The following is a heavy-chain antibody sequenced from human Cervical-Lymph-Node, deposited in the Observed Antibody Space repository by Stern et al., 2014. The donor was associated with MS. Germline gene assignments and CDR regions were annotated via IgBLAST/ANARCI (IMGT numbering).Heavy chain of an antibody. J-gene: IGHJ4*02. V-gene: IGHV3-9*01. CDR1: GFTFDDYA. D-gene: IGHD6-19*01. CDR3: AKDKRPVAGSFDY. CDR2: ISWNSGSI. Sequence: VQLVESGGGLVQPGRSLRLSCAASGFTFDDYAMHWVRQAPGKGLEWVSGISWNSGSIGYADSVKGRFTISRDNAKNSLYLQMNSLRAEDTALYYCAKDKRPVAGSFDYWGQGTLVTVSS.